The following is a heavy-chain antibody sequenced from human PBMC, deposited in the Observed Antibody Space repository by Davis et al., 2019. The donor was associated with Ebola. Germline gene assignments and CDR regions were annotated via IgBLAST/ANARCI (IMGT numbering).Heavy chain of an antibody. CDR1: GFTFSSYG. CDR2: IWYDGSNK. D-gene: IGHD6-6*01. CDR3: ARGIDIAARPVDY. J-gene: IGHJ4*02. V-gene: IGHV3-33*01. Sequence: PGGSLRLSCAASGFTFSSYGMHWVRQAPGKGLEWVAVIWYDGSNKYYADSVKGRFTISRDNSKNTLYLQMNSLRAEDTAVYYCARGIDIAARPVDYWGQGTLVTVSS.